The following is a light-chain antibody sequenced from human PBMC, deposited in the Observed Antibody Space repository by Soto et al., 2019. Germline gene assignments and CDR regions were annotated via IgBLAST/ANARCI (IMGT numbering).Light chain of an antibody. J-gene: IGKJ2*01. CDR2: DAS. CDR3: QQFGTSPLYT. Sequence: ESVLTRSQGTLSLSPGERVTLSCRASQTFGSTYLAWYQQKPGQSPRLLIYDASSRATGIPDRFSGSGSGTNFTLTISRLVPEDFAVYYCQQFGTSPLYTFGQGTKLEIK. V-gene: IGKV3-20*01. CDR1: QTFGSTY.